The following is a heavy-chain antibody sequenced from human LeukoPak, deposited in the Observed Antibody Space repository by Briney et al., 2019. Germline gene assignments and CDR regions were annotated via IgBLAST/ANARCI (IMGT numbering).Heavy chain of an antibody. D-gene: IGHD3-22*01. Sequence: PSETLSLTCTVSGGSISSSRHYWGWIRQPPGKGLEWIGYIYYSGTTNYNPSLNSRVTISVDTSKNQLSLKLSSVTAADTAVYYCASRLRGLLLGEYHYFDYWGQGTLVTVSS. CDR1: GGSISSSRHY. V-gene: IGHV4-61*05. CDR2: IYYSGTT. CDR3: ASRLRGLLLGEYHYFDY. J-gene: IGHJ4*02.